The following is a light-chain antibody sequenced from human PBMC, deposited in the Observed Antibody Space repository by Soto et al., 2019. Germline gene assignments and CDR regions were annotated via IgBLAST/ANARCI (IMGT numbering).Light chain of an antibody. CDR2: WAS. J-gene: IGKJ2*03. Sequence: DIVMTQSPDSLPVSLGERATINCKSSQSLLYSSNNKNYLAWYQQKPGQPPKLLIFWASTRESGVPDRFSGSGSGTDFTLTISRLQAEHVAVYYCQQYYYTPYGFGQGTKLEIK. CDR3: QQYYYTPYG. CDR1: QSLLYSSNNKNY. V-gene: IGKV4-1*01.